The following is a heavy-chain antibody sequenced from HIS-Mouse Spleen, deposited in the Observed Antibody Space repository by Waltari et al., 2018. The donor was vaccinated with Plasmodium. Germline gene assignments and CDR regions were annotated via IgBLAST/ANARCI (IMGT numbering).Heavy chain of an antibody. Sequence: EVQLVESGGGLVEPGGSLGLSGAASGFTVGSYWMSWVRQAPGKGLEWVANIKQEGSEKYYVDSVKGRFTISRDNAKNSLYLQMNSLRAEDTAVYYCASSWYWYFDLWGRGTLVTVSS. CDR1: GFTVGSYW. V-gene: IGHV3-7*01. CDR3: ASSWYWYFDL. CDR2: IKQEGSEK. J-gene: IGHJ2*01. D-gene: IGHD6-13*01.